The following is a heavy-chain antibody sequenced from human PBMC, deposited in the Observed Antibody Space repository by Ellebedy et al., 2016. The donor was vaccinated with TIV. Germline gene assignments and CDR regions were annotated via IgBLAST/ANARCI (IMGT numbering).Heavy chain of an antibody. CDR3: ARDPPGCYSCADA. CDR2: TYYRSKWYN. CDR1: GDSVSSGGPT. V-gene: IGHV6-1*01. J-gene: IGHJ6*02. D-gene: IGHD4-11*01. Sequence: MPSETLSLTCAISGDSVSSGGPTWNWIRQSPSRGLEWLGRTYYRSKWYNEYAISVRSRITINPDTSNNQLSLHLNSVTPEDTAVYYCARDPPGCYSCADAWGQGTTVTVSS.